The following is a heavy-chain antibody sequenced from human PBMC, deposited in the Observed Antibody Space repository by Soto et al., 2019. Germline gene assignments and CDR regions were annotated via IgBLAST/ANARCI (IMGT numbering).Heavy chain of an antibody. CDR3: AREYQASAGYYDFWSGYYPYYYYYYGMDV. Sequence: PGGSLRLSCAASGFTFSSYAMHWVRQAPGKGLEWVAVISYDGSNKYYADSVKGRFTISRDNSKNTLYLQMNSLRAEDTAVYYCAREYQASAGYYDFWSGYYPYYYYYYGMDVWGQGTTVTVSS. J-gene: IGHJ6*02. CDR2: ISYDGSNK. V-gene: IGHV3-30-3*01. D-gene: IGHD3-3*01. CDR1: GFTFSSYA.